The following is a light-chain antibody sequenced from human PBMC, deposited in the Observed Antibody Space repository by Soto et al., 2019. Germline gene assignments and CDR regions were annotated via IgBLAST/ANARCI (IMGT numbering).Light chain of an antibody. Sequence: DIVMTQSPDSLAVSLCERATINCKSSQSVLYSSNNNNYLAWYQQKPGQPPKLLIYWASTRESGVPDRFSGSGSGTDFTLTISSLQAEDVAVYYCQQYYSTPFTFGGGAKVEIK. J-gene: IGKJ4*01. CDR1: QSVLYSSNNNNY. V-gene: IGKV4-1*01. CDR2: WAS. CDR3: QQYYSTPFT.